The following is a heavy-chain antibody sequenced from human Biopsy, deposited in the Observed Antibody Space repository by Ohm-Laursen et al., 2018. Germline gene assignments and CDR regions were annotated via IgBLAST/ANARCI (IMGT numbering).Heavy chain of an antibody. D-gene: IGHD2-2*01. CDR1: GGSFTGHY. J-gene: IGHJ6*02. V-gene: IGHV4-59*11. Sequence: SDTLSLTCTVSGGSFTGHYWTWIRQPPGKGLEWIGHISHTGYTSYKSSLKSRVTMSAHTSTNQFSLKLTSVTAADTAVYYCARDKITYCTSTSCDYFGMDVWGQGTTVTVSS. CDR2: ISHTGYT. CDR3: ARDKITYCTSTSCDYFGMDV.